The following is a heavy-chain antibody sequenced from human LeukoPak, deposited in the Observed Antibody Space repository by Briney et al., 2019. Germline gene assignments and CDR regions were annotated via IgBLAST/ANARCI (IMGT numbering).Heavy chain of an antibody. V-gene: IGHV4-61*02. CDR1: GGSISSGSYY. Sequence: KSSETLSLTCTVSGGSISSGSYYWSWIRQPAGKGLEWIGRIYTSGSTNYNPSLKSRVTISVDTSKNQFSLKLSSVTAADTAMYYCARDTYYYDSSGYALFDYWGQGTLVTVSS. D-gene: IGHD3-22*01. J-gene: IGHJ4*02. CDR3: ARDTYYYDSSGYALFDY. CDR2: IYTSGST.